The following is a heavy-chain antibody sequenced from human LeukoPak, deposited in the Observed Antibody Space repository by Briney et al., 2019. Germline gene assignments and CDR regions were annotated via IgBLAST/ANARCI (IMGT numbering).Heavy chain of an antibody. D-gene: IGHD6-13*01. J-gene: IGHJ4*02. V-gene: IGHV4-4*02. CDR1: GGSISSSNW. Sequence: PSETLSLTCAVSGGSISSSNWWSWVRQPPGKGLEWIGEIYHSGSTNYNRSLKSRVTISVDKSKNQFSLDLSSVTAADTAVYYCARHGIVDSSKKYYFDYWGQGTLVTVSS. CDR2: IYHSGST. CDR3: ARHGIVDSSKKYYFDY.